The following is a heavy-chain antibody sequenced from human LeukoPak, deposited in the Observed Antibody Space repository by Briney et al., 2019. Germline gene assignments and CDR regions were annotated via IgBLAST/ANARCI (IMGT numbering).Heavy chain of an antibody. CDR1: GGTFSSYA. V-gene: IGHV1-69*13. D-gene: IGHD3-22*01. Sequence: SVKVSCKASGGTFSSYAISWVRQAPGQGLEWMGGIILIFGTANYAQKFQGRVTITADESTSTAYMELSSLRSEDTAVYYCARDGYYDSSGYYQGGYWGQGTLVTVSS. CDR2: IILIFGTA. J-gene: IGHJ4*02. CDR3: ARDGYYDSSGYYQGGY.